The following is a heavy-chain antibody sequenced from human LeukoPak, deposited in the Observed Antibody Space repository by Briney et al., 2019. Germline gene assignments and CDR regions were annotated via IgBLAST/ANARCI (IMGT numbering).Heavy chain of an antibody. CDR3: ARDGPIVGRYSGYAYYYYYMDV. J-gene: IGHJ6*03. V-gene: IGHV1-2*02. Sequence: ASVKVSCKASGYTFTGYYMHWVRQAPGQGLEWMGWINPNSGGTNYAQKFQGRVTMTRDTSISTAYMELSRLRSDDTAVYYCARDGPIVGRYSGYAYYYYYMDVWRKGTTVTVSS. D-gene: IGHD5-12*01. CDR1: GYTFTGYY. CDR2: INPNSGGT.